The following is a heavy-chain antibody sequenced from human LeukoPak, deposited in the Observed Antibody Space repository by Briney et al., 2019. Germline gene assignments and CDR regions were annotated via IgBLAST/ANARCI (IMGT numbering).Heavy chain of an antibody. J-gene: IGHJ4*02. V-gene: IGHV3-23*01. CDR2: ISGSGGST. D-gene: IGHD6-13*01. Sequence: PGGSLRLSCAASGFTFSSYAMSWVRQAPGKGLEWVSAISGSGGSTYYADSVKGRFTISRDNSKNTLYLQMNRLRAEDTAVYYCARRIAAAGSFDYWGQGTLVTVSS. CDR3: ARRIAAAGSFDY. CDR1: GFTFSSYA.